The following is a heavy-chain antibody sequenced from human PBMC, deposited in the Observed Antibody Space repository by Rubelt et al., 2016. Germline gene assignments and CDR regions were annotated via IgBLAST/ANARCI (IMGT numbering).Heavy chain of an antibody. CDR3: AKDLGASNYFDY. D-gene: IGHD1-26*01. CDR2: ISGSGGST. CDR1: GLTFSTYS. V-gene: IGHV3-23*04. Sequence: EVQLVESGGGLVQPGGSLRLSCAASGLTFSTYSMHWVRQAPGKGLEWVSAISGSGGSTYYADSVKGRCTISRDNSKNTLYLQMNSLRAEDMAVDYCAKDLGASNYFDYWGQGTQVTVSS. J-gene: IGHJ4*02.